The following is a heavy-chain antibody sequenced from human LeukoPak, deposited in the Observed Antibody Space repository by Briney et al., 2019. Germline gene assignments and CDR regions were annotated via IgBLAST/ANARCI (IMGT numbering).Heavy chain of an antibody. CDR3: AKGELLWFGEMGY. D-gene: IGHD3-10*01. Sequence: PGGSLRLSCAASGFTFSSYWMSWVRQAPGKGLEWVANIKQDGSEKYYVDSVKGRFTISRDNAKNSLYLQMNSLRAEDTAVYYCAKGELLWFGEMGYWGQGTLVTVSS. V-gene: IGHV3-7*01. J-gene: IGHJ4*02. CDR1: GFTFSSYW. CDR2: IKQDGSEK.